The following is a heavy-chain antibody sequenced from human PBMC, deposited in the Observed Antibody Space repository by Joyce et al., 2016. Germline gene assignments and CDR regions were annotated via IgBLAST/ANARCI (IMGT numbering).Heavy chain of an antibody. CDR3: ARGGYCGGDCYSYFQD. CDR2: FIPLFGTA. V-gene: IGHV1-69*01. CDR1: GGTFSCYA. Sequence: QVQLVQSGAEVKKPGSSVKVSCKTSGGTFSCYAISWVRQAPGQGLECMGWFIPLFGTAKYAQKFQGRVTINADESTSTAYMDLGSLRSEDTAMYYCARGGYCGGDCYSYFQDWGQGTLVTVSS. J-gene: IGHJ1*01. D-gene: IGHD2-21*02.